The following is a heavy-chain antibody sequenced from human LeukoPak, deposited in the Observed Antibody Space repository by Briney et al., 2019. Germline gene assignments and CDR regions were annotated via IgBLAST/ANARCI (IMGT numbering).Heavy chain of an antibody. CDR2: IYNNGGIT. D-gene: IGHD2-21*01. V-gene: IGHV3-23*01. CDR3: AKRGQTHCGGESNFDY. J-gene: IGHJ4*02. Sequence: PGGSLRLSCAASGFTFSSYAMSWVRQAPGKGLEWVSSIYNNGGITYYADSVKGRFTISRDNSKNTLYLQMNSPRAEDTAVYYCAKRGQTHCGGESNFDYWGQGTLVTVSS. CDR1: GFTFSSYA.